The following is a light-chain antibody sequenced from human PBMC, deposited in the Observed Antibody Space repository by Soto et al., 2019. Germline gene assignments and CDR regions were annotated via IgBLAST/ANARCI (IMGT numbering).Light chain of an antibody. J-gene: IGKJ1*01. CDR1: QSISYY. V-gene: IGKV1-39*01. CDR2: TTS. CDR3: QQSYTTPWT. Sequence: DIQMTQSPSSLSASVGDRVTITCRASQSISYYLNWYQQIPGRAPRLLIYTTSSLQSGVPSKFSGSASGTDFTLTISCLQPEDFATYYCQQSYTTPWTFGQGTKVEIK.